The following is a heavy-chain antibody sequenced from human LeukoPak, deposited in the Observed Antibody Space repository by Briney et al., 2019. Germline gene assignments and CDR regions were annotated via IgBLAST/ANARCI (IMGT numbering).Heavy chain of an antibody. V-gene: IGHV4-39*01. CDR2: IYYDGST. J-gene: IGHJ5*02. D-gene: IGHD5-24*01. CDR1: WGSFSIYKYY. Sequence: RPSEAPFLTRTGSWGSFSIYKYYWTLIRPPPGEGREWIGSIYYDGSTYYYPSLKSRVTISADTSKIQFSLKLSSVTAADTAVYFCGRHHRDGYTDPWGQGILVTVSS. CDR3: GRHHRDGYTDP.